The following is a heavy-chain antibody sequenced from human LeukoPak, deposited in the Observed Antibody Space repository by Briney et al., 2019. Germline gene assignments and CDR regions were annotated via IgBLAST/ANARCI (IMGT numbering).Heavy chain of an antibody. Sequence: GASVKVSCKASGGTFSSYAISWVRQAPGQGLEWMGIINPSGGSTSYAQKFQGRVTMTRDTSTSTVYMELSSLRSEDTAVYYCARGAVAGTNDYWGQGTLVTVSS. CDR2: INPSGGST. V-gene: IGHV1-46*01. CDR1: GGTFSSYA. CDR3: ARGAVAGTNDY. J-gene: IGHJ4*02. D-gene: IGHD6-19*01.